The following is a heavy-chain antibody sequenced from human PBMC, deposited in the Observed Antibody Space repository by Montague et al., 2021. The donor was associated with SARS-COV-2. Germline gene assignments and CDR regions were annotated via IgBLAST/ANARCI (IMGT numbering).Heavy chain of an antibody. V-gene: IGHV4-34*01. Sequence: SETLSLTCAVYGGSFSGYYWSWIRQPPGKGLEWIGEINHSGSTNYNPSLKSRVTISVDTSKNQFSLKLSSVTAADTAVYYCASRTIGYCSSTSCYSDWFDPWGQGTLVTVSS. CDR1: GGSFSGYY. D-gene: IGHD2-2*02. CDR2: INHSGST. CDR3: ASRTIGYCSSTSCYSDWFDP. J-gene: IGHJ5*02.